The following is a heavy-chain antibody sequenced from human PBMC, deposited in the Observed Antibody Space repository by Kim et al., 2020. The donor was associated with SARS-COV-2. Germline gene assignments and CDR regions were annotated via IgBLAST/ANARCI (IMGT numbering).Heavy chain of an antibody. Sequence: SMKGRFTISRDNSKNTLYLQMNSLRAEDTAVYYCAKDQFLFYYGSGSYYYWGQGTLVTVSS. D-gene: IGHD3-10*01. CDR3: AKDQFLFYYGSGSYYY. V-gene: IGHV3-23*01. J-gene: IGHJ4*02.